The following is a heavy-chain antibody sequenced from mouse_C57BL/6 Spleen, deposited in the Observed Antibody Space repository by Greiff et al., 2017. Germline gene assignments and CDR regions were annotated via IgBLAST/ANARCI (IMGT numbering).Heavy chain of an antibody. CDR2: IDPSDSYT. V-gene: IGHV1-69*01. CDR3: ARRYGSSYGAMDY. Sequence: VKLQQPGAELVMPGASVKLSCKASGYTFTSYWMHWVKQRPGQGLEWIGEIDPSDSYTNYNQKFKGKSTLTVDKSSSTAYMQLSSLTSEDSAVYYCARRYGSSYGAMDYWGQGTSVTVSS. CDR1: GYTFTSYW. J-gene: IGHJ4*01. D-gene: IGHD1-1*01.